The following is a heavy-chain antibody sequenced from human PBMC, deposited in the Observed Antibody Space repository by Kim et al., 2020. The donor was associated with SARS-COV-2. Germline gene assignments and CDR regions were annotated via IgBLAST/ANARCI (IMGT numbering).Heavy chain of an antibody. J-gene: IGHJ5*02. CDR3: ARHAVAGATGYWFDP. D-gene: IGHD6-19*01. Sequence: SETLSLTCTVSGGSISSSSYYWDWIRQPPGKGLEWIGSIYYSGSTYYNPSLKSRVTISVDTSKNQFSLKLSSVTAADTAVYYCARHAVAGATGYWFDPWGQGTLVTVSS. CDR2: IYYSGST. V-gene: IGHV4-39*01. CDR1: GGSISSSSYY.